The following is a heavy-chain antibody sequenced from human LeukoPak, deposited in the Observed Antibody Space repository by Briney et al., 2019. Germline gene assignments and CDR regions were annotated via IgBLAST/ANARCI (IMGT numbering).Heavy chain of an antibody. CDR3: ARGVGATTWYYFDY. J-gene: IGHJ4*02. V-gene: IGHV4-38-2*02. CDR1: GYSISSGYY. CDR2: IYHSGST. Sequence: PSETLSLTCTVSGYSISSGYYWGWIRQPPGKGLEGIGSIYHSGSTYYNPSLKSRVTISIDTSKNQFSLKLSSVTAADTAVYYCARGVGATTWYYFDYWGQGTLVTVSS. D-gene: IGHD1-26*01.